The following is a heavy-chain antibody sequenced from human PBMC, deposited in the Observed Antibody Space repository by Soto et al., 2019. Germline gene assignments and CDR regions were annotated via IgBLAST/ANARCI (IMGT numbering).Heavy chain of an antibody. CDR1: GFMVSDHW. CDR3: ARLPRGQWRSHLDS. D-gene: IGHD6-19*01. CDR2: IKSDGSEE. Sequence: EAHLVESGGGLVQPGGSMRLSCTVSGFMVSDHWMRWVRQAPGKGLEWLANIKSDGSEEYYLDSVKGRFTISRDNAQNSLSLQMDSLRVEDTALYYCARLPRGQWRSHLDSWGQGTLVTVSS. J-gene: IGHJ4*02. V-gene: IGHV3-7*01.